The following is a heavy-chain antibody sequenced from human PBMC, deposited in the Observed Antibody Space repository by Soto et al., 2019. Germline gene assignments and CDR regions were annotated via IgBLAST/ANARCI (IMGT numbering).Heavy chain of an antibody. CDR3: ARHGITMVRGAYFDY. CDR1: WGSSVSYG. J-gene: IGHJ4*02. Sequence: SETLCLSCTVAWGSSVSYGGSWIRQSPGKGLEWIGYIYYSGTTNYNPSLKSRVTISVDTSKNQFSLKLSSVTAADTAVYYCARHGITMVRGAYFDYWGQGTLVTVSS. D-gene: IGHD3-10*01. V-gene: IGHV4-59*08. CDR2: IYYSGTT.